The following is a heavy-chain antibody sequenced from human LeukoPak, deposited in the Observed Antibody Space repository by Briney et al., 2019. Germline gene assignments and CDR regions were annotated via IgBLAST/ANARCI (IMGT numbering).Heavy chain of an antibody. CDR3: ARGVRIAVAGNIDY. D-gene: IGHD6-19*01. CDR1: GFTFTSYA. V-gene: IGHV3-23*01. CDR2: ISGNGDSR. J-gene: IGHJ4*02. Sequence: GGPLRLSCAASGFTFTSYAMSWVRQAPGKGLEWVSSISGNGDSRNYADSVKGRFTISRDNSKNTLYLQMNSLRAEDTAVYYCARGVRIAVAGNIDYWGQGTLVTVSS.